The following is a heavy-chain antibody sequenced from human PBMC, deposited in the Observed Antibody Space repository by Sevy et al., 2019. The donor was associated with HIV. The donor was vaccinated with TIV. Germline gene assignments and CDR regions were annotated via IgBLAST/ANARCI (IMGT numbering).Heavy chain of an antibody. CDR2: INHSGST. Sequence: SETLSLTCAVYGGSFSGYYWSWIRQPPGKGLEWIGEINHSGSTNYNPSLKSRVTISVDMSKNQFSLKLSSVTAADTAVYYCARRSSRLGGFDYWGQRTLVTVSS. D-gene: IGHD3-16*01. V-gene: IGHV4-34*01. CDR3: ARRSSRLGGFDY. J-gene: IGHJ4*02. CDR1: GGSFSGYY.